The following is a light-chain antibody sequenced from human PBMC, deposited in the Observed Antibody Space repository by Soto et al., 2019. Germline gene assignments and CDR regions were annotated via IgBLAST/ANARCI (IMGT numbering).Light chain of an antibody. CDR1: QSVSSSY. CDR3: QQYVSSPSFT. V-gene: IGKV3-20*01. CDR2: GAS. J-gene: IGKJ3*01. Sequence: EIVLTQSPGTLSLSPGERANLSCRASQSVSSSYLAWYQQKPGQAPRLLIYGASGRATGIPDRFSGSGSGTDFTLTISRLEPEDFAVYYCQQYVSSPSFTFGPGTKVDIK.